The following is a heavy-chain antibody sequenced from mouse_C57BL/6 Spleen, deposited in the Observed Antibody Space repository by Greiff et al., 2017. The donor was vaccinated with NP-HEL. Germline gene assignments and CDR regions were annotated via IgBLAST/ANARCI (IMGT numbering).Heavy chain of an antibody. J-gene: IGHJ3*01. Sequence: QVQLQQPGAELVKPGASVKMSCKASGYTFTSYWIPWVKQRPGQGLEWIGDIYPGSGSTNYNEKFKSKATLTVDTSSSTAYMQLSSLTSEDSAVYYCARDKYYGSSGEGFAYWGQGTLVTVSA. V-gene: IGHV1-55*01. CDR3: ARDKYYGSSGEGFAY. D-gene: IGHD1-1*01. CDR1: GYTFTSYW. CDR2: IYPGSGST.